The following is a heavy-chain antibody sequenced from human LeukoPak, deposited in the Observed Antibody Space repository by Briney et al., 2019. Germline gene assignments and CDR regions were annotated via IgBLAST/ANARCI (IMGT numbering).Heavy chain of an antibody. V-gene: IGHV3-33*06. Sequence: GGSLRLSCAASGFTFSSNGMHWVRQAPGKGLEWVAVIWYDGSKKYYADSVKGRFTISRDNSKNTLDLQMDGLRAEDTAVYYCAKVDSDTWYLGFDSWGQGTLVTVSS. CDR2: IWYDGSKK. CDR1: GFTFSSNG. J-gene: IGHJ4*02. D-gene: IGHD2/OR15-2a*01. CDR3: AKVDSDTWYLGFDS.